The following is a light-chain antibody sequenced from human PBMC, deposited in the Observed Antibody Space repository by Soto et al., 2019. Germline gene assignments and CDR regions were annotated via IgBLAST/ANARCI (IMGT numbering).Light chain of an antibody. CDR1: SSNIGAGND. J-gene: IGLJ1*01. CDR2: GNS. Sequence: QSALTRPPAVSGSPEQRVTISCAGSSSNIGAGNDVHWYQQLPGTAPRLLIYGNSNRPSGVPDRISGSKSGTSASLAITGLQAEDEDDYYCQSYYTSLSGPYVFGTGTYVTVL. V-gene: IGLV1-40*01. CDR3: QSYYTSLSGPYV.